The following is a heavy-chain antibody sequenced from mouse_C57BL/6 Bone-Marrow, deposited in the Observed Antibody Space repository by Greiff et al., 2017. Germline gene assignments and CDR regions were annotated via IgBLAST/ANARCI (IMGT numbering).Heavy chain of an antibody. CDR2: ISDGGSYT. J-gene: IGHJ3*01. V-gene: IGHV5-4*01. CDR1: GFTFSSYA. Sequence: EVQRVESGGGLVKPGGSLKLSCAASGFTFSSYAMSWVRQTPEKRLEWVATISDGGSYTYYPDNVKGRFTISRDNAKNNLYLQMSHLKSEDTAMYYCARGTGTFAYWGQGTLVTVSA. CDR3: ARGTGTFAY. D-gene: IGHD4-1*01.